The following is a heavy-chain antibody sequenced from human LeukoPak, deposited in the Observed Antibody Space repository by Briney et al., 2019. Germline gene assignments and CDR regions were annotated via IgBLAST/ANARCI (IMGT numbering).Heavy chain of an antibody. D-gene: IGHD6-13*01. Sequence: ASVKVSCKASGYTFTSYAMHWVRQAPGQRLEWMGWINAGNGNTNYSQKFQGRVTITRDTSASTAYMELSSLRSEDTAVYYCAREVAAADYYYYGMDVWGQGTTVTVSS. CDR2: INAGNGNT. CDR3: AREVAAADYYYYGMDV. V-gene: IGHV1-3*01. J-gene: IGHJ6*02. CDR1: GYTFTSYA.